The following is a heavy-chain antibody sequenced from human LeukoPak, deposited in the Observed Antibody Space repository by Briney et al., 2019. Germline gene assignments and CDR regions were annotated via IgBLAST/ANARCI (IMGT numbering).Heavy chain of an antibody. CDR2: IYFSGST. Sequence: SETLSLTCTVSGGSISSYYWSWIRQPPGKGLEWIGYIYFSGSTNYNPSLKSRVTISVDTSRNQFSLQLRSVTAADTAVYYCARTSHPHGSSWLFDYWGQGPVTTVTA. D-gene: IGHD6-13*01. V-gene: IGHV4-59*01. CDR1: GGSISSYY. CDR3: ARTSHPHGSSWLFDY. J-gene: IGHJ4*02.